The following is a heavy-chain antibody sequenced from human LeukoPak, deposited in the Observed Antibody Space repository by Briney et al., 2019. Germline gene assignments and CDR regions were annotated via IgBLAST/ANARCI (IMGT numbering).Heavy chain of an antibody. D-gene: IGHD3-22*01. V-gene: IGHV3-48*03. CDR3: ATLTVAISFDY. Sequence: GGSLRLSCAASGFAFSVYEMYWVRQAPGKGLEWVSYISSSGGTRYYADSVKGRFTISRDNAKNSLYLQMNSLRAEDTAVYYCATLTVAISFDYWGQGTLVTVSS. CDR1: GFAFSVYE. J-gene: IGHJ4*02. CDR2: ISSSGGTR.